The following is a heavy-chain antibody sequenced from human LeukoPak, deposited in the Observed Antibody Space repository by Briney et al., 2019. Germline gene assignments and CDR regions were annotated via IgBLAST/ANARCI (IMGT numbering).Heavy chain of an antibody. V-gene: IGHV3-21*01. CDR1: GFTFSSYS. CDR3: AREVSEGFDF. J-gene: IGHJ4*02. D-gene: IGHD3-22*01. CDR2: FGTRSTSV. Sequence: GGSLRLSSAASGFTFSSYSMNWVRQAPGKGLEWVSSFGTRSTSVYHAGSVKDRFAISRDNAKNSLYLQMNSLKAEDTALYYCAREVSEGFDFWGQGTLVTVSS.